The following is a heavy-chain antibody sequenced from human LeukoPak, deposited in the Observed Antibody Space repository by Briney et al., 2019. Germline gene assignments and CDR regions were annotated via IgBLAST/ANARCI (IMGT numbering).Heavy chain of an antibody. CDR1: GSTFSSYA. J-gene: IGHJ4*02. CDR3: AKAETLLWFGELFY. D-gene: IGHD3-10*01. CDR2: ISGSGGST. V-gene: IGHV3-23*01. Sequence: GGSLRLSCAASGSTFSSYAMSWVRQAPGKGLEWVSAISGSGGSTYYADSVKGRFTISRDNSKNTLYLQMNSLRAEDTAVYYCAKAETLLWFGELFYWGQGTLVTVSS.